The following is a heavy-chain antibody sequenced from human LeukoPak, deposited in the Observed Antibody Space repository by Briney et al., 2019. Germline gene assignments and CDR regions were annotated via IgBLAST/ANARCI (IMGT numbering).Heavy chain of an antibody. D-gene: IGHD2-21*01. CDR3: GGIADGGQY. Sequence: PSETLSLTCTVSGGSISSGSYYWSWIRQPAGKGLEWIGRIYTSGSTNYNPSLKSRVTISVDTSKNQFSLKLSSVTAADTAVYHCGGIADGGQYWGQGTLVTVSS. CDR1: GGSISSGSYY. V-gene: IGHV4-61*02. J-gene: IGHJ4*02. CDR2: IYTSGST.